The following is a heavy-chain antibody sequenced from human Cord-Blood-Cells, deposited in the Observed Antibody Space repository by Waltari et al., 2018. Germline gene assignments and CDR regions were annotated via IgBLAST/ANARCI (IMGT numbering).Heavy chain of an antibody. CDR2: IYSGGST. D-gene: IGHD6-13*01. V-gene: IGHV3-53*02. CDR1: GFTVSSNY. CDR3: ARSPAANYFDY. J-gene: IGHJ4*02. Sequence: EVQLVETGGGLIQPGGSLRLSCAASGFTVSSNYMSWVRQAPGKGPEGVSVIYSGGSTYYADSVKGRFTISRDNSKNTLYLQMNSLRAEDTAVYYCARSPAANYFDYWGQGTLVTVSS.